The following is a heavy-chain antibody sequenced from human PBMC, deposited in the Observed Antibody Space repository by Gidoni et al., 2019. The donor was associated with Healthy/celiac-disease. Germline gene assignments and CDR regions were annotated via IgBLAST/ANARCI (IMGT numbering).Heavy chain of an antibody. CDR1: GGSLRGYY. CDR2: INHSGST. Sequence: QVQLQQWGAGLLKPSEPLSLTCAVYGGSLRGYYWSWIRQPPGKGLEWIGEINHSGSTNYNPSLKSRVTISVDTSKNQFSLKLSSVTAADTAVYYCARGGGSGSYYKRTPIDYWGQGTLVTVSS. V-gene: IGHV4-34*01. J-gene: IGHJ4*02. D-gene: IGHD3-10*01. CDR3: ARGGGSGSYYKRTPIDY.